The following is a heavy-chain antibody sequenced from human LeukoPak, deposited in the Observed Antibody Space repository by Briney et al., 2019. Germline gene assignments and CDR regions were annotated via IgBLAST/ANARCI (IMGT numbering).Heavy chain of an antibody. J-gene: IGHJ5*02. Sequence: GESLKISCKGSGYSFTDYWIAWVRQMPGKGLEWMGSIYPGDSDTRCSPSFQGQVTFSADKSISTAYLQWSSLRASDTAIYYCARQCCRGASPGFDPWGQGTLVTVSS. CDR1: GYSFTDYW. CDR3: ARQCCRGASPGFDP. D-gene: IGHD3-10*01. CDR2: IYPGDSDT. V-gene: IGHV5-51*01.